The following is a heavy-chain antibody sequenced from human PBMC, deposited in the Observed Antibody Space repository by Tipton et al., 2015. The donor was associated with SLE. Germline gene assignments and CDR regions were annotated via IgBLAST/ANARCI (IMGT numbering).Heavy chain of an antibody. V-gene: IGHV3-53*01. CDR3: AKNGDQDFFDF. CDR1: GLTVSDNY. Sequence: SLRLSCAASGLTVSDNYMTWVRQAPGKGLECVSILYSGGRTYYAGSVRGRFTISRDSSKNTLYLQMNSLRAEDTAVYYCAKNGDQDFFDFWGQGTLVTVSS. CDR2: LYSGGRT. D-gene: IGHD7-27*01. J-gene: IGHJ4*02.